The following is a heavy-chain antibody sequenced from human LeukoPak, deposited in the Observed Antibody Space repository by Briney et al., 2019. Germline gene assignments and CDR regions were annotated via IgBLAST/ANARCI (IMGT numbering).Heavy chain of an antibody. CDR2: IYSGGST. CDR1: GFTVSSNY. J-gene: IGHJ6*02. CDR3: ARDPGGSGSYYRAPVGMDV. V-gene: IGHV3-53*04. D-gene: IGHD3-10*01. Sequence: GGSLRLSCAASGFTVSSNYMSWVRQAPGKGLEWVSVIYSGGSTYYADSVKGRFTISRHNSKNTLYLQMNSLRAEDTAVYYCARDPGGSGSYYRAPVGMDVWGQGALVTVSS.